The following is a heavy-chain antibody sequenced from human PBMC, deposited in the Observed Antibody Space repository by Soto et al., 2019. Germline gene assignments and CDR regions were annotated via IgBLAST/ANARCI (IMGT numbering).Heavy chain of an antibody. J-gene: IGHJ6*02. Sequence: SVKVSCEASGYIFTGYHMHWVRQAPGQGLEWMGWINPNSGGTKYAQKFQGRVTMTRDTSISTAYMELSSLRSDDTAVYYCAREELTIYYYGMDVWGQGTTVTVS. CDR3: AREELTIYYYGMDV. CDR1: GYIFTGYH. CDR2: INPNSGGT. V-gene: IGHV1-2*02. D-gene: IGHD1-7*01.